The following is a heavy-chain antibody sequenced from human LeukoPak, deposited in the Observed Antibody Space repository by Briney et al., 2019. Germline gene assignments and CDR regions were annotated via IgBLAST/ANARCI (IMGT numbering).Heavy chain of an antibody. CDR2: IYYSGST. Sequence: PSEALSLTCTVSGGSISSSSYYWGWIRQPPGKGLEWIGSIYYSGSTYYNPSLKSRVTISVDTSKNQFSLKLSSVTAADTAVYYCARHSITISQWYYFDYWGQGTLVTVSS. CDR3: ARHSITISQWYYFDY. J-gene: IGHJ4*02. CDR1: GGSISSSSYY. D-gene: IGHD3-3*01. V-gene: IGHV4-39*01.